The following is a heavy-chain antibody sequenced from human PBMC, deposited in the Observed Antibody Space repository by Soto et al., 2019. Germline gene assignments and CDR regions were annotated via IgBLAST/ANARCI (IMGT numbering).Heavy chain of an antibody. D-gene: IGHD3-16*01. CDR3: ARGLLGAIDY. J-gene: IGHJ4*02. V-gene: IGHV3-13*01. Sequence: EVQLVESGGALVPPGGSLRLSCAASGFTFSYYDMHWVRQAEGKGLEWVAAIGTSDDTYYADSVHGRFSISREDAKDSLYLQMGSLRAEDTAVYYCARGLLGAIDYWGQGTLVTVSS. CDR2: IGTSDDT. CDR1: GFTFSYYD.